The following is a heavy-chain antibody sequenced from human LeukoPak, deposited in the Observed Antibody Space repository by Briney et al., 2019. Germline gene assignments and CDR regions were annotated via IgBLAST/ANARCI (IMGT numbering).Heavy chain of an antibody. CDR2: ISSSGSTI. V-gene: IGHV3-11*01. CDR1: GFTFSDYY. Sequence: GGSLRLSCAASGFTFSDYYMSWIRQAPGKGLEWVSYISSSGSTIYYADSVKGRFTISRDNAKNSLYLQMNSLRAEDTAVYYCARDLTTVYYYYYMDVWGKGTTITISS. D-gene: IGHD4-17*01. J-gene: IGHJ6*03. CDR3: ARDLTTVYYYYYMDV.